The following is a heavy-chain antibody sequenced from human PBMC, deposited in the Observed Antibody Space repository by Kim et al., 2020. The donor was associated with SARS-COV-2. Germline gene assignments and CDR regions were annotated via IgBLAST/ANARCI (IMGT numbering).Heavy chain of an antibody. Sequence: SIIKYADSVKGRFTISRDHAKSSLYLQMNSLRVEDTAVYYCASRRELLPNWGQGTLVTVSS. V-gene: IGHV3-21*01. D-gene: IGHD1-7*01. CDR2: SII. CDR3: ASRRELLPN. J-gene: IGHJ4*02.